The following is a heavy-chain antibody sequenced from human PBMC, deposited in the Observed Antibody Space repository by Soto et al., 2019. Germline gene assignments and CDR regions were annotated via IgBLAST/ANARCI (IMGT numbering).Heavy chain of an antibody. CDR2: INHSGST. Sequence: SETLSLTCAVYGGSFSGYYWSWIRQPPGKGLEWIGEINHSGSTNYNPSLKSRVTISVDTSKNQFSLKLSSVTAADTAVYYCARGLMVRGVPPSDAFDIWGQGTMVTV. D-gene: IGHD3-10*01. J-gene: IGHJ3*02. V-gene: IGHV4-34*01. CDR3: ARGLMVRGVPPSDAFDI. CDR1: GGSFSGYY.